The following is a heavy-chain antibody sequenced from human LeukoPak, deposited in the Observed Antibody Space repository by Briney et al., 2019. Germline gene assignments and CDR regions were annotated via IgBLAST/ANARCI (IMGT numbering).Heavy chain of an antibody. V-gene: IGHV4-39*07. J-gene: IGHJ4*02. CDR1: GGSISSSSYY. CDR2: IYYSGST. D-gene: IGHD6-25*01. Sequence: SETLSLTCTVSGGSISSSSYYWGWIRQPPGKGLEWIGSIYYSGSTYYNPSLKSRVTISVDTSKNQFSLKLSSVTAADTAVYYCARDRGYSSGYYFDYWGQGTLVTVSS. CDR3: ARDRGYSSGYYFDY.